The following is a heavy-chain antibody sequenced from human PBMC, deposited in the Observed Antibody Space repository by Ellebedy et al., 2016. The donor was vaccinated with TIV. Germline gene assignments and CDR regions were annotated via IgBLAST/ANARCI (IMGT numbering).Heavy chain of an antibody. CDR1: RFTFSSYS. J-gene: IGHJ6*02. CDR3: ARDGKEDAGRDIVVVVAAHYYYGMDV. CDR2: ISSSSSYI. D-gene: IGHD2-15*01. V-gene: IGHV3-21*01. Sequence: PGGSLRLSCAASRFTFSSYSMNWVRQAPGKGLEWVSSISSSSSYIYYADSVKGRFTISRDNAKNSLYLQMNSLRAEDTAVYYCARDGKEDAGRDIVVVVAAHYYYGMDVWGQGATVTVSS.